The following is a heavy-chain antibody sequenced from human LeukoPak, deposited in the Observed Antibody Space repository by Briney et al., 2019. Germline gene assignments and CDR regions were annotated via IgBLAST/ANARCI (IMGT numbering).Heavy chain of an antibody. J-gene: IGHJ4*02. Sequence: GGSLRLSCAASGNYWMHWVRQAPGKGLLWVSHINSDGSWTSYADSVKGRFTISKDNAKNSLYLQMNSLRAEDTAVYYCARNIQLWPDDYWGQGTLVTVSS. CDR3: ARNIQLWPDDY. CDR2: INSDGSWT. CDR1: GNYW. D-gene: IGHD5-18*01. V-gene: IGHV3-74*01.